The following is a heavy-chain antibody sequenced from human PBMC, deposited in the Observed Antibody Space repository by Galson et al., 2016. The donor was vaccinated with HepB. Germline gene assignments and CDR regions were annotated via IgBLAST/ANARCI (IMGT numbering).Heavy chain of an antibody. Sequence: SLRLSCAASGFTFSTYGFHWVRQAPGKGLEWVAVISYDGSNKYYADSVKGRFTISRDNSKNTLHLQMNRLSADDTAVYFCAKDVGPYCTGGSCYGVDVWGQGTTVTVSS. CDR2: ISYDGSNK. CDR3: AKDVGPYCTGGSCYGVDV. D-gene: IGHD2-15*01. V-gene: IGHV3-30*18. J-gene: IGHJ6*02. CDR1: GFTFSTYG.